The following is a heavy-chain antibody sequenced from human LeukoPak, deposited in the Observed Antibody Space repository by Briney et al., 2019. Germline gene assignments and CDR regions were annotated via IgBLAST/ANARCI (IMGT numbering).Heavy chain of an antibody. CDR3: ARSAGTGGYFDY. J-gene: IGHJ4*02. Sequence: ASVKVSCKASGYTFTSYYMHWVRQAPGQGLEWMGIINPSGGSTSYAQKFQGKVTMTRDTSTSTVYMELSSLRSEDTAVYYCARSAGTGGYFDYWGQGTLVTVSS. D-gene: IGHD6-13*01. CDR1: GYTFTSYY. CDR2: INPSGGST. V-gene: IGHV1-46*01.